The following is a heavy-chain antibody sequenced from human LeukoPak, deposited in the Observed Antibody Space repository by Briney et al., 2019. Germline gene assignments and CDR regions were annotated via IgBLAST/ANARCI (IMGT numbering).Heavy chain of an antibody. CDR1: GFTFSSYT. CDR3: AKDEYDVLTDGWYFDL. J-gene: IGHJ2*01. V-gene: IGHV3-21*01. D-gene: IGHD3-9*01. Sequence: GGSLRLSCTASGFTFSSYTFNWVRQAPGKGLEWVSSISTSHSYIYYADSLKGRFTISRDNAKNSLYLQMNSLRVEDTAVYFCAKDEYDVLTDGWYFDLWGRGTLVSVSS. CDR2: ISTSHSYI.